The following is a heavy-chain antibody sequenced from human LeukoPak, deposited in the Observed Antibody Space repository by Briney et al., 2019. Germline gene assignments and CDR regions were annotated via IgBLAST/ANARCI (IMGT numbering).Heavy chain of an antibody. CDR1: GFTFSSYS. D-gene: IGHD3-10*02. CDR2: IYSSSSTI. V-gene: IGHV3-48*01. J-gene: IGHJ6*04. CDR3: AELGITMIGGV. Sequence: EPGGSLRLSCAASGFTFSSYSMNWVRQAPGKGLEWVSYIYSSSSTIYYADSVKGRFTISRDNGKTSLYLQMNSLRAEDTAVYYCAELGITMIGGVWGKGTTVTISS.